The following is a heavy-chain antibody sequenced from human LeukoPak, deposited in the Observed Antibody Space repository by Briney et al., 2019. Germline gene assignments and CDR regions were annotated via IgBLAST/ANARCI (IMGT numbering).Heavy chain of an antibody. D-gene: IGHD3-10*01. CDR2: IYSGGST. CDR3: ARVEYYYGSGILFDY. Sequence: PGGSLRLSCAASGFTVSSNYMSWVRQAPGKGLEWVSVIYSGGSTYYADSVKGRFTISRDNSKNTLYLQMNSLRAEDTAVYYCARVEYYYGSGILFDYWGQGTLVTVSS. J-gene: IGHJ4*02. CDR1: GFTVSSNY. V-gene: IGHV3-66*01.